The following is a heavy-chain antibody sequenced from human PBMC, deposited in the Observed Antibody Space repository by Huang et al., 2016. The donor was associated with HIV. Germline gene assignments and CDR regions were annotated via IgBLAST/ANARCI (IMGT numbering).Heavy chain of an antibody. CDR2: IFHTGTP. D-gene: IGHD3-10*01. Sequence: QVQLQESGPGLVKPSQTLSLTCTVSGGSISSGGYFWTWIRQPPGKGLEWIGYIFHTGTPYYNPSLESRVTVSLGTSHNQFALKLTSVTAADTAVYYCMGGYYNSGSYSDFWGQGTLVTVSS. CDR1: GGSISSGGYF. J-gene: IGHJ4*02. V-gene: IGHV4-30-4*08. CDR3: MGGYYNSGSYSDF.